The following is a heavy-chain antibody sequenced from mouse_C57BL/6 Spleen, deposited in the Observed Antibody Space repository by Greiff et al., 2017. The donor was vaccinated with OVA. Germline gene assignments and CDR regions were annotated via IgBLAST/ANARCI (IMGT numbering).Heavy chain of an antibody. D-gene: IGHD2-3*01. V-gene: IGHV1-42*01. CDR1: GYSFTGYY. CDR2: INPSTGGT. Sequence: EVKLQESGPELVKPGASVKISCKASGYSFTGYYMNWVKQSPEKSLEWIGEINPSTGGTTYNQKFKAKATLTVDKSSSTAYMQLKSLTSEDSAVYYCARSPDRWLLRYFDVWGTGTTVTVSS. J-gene: IGHJ1*03. CDR3: ARSPDRWLLRYFDV.